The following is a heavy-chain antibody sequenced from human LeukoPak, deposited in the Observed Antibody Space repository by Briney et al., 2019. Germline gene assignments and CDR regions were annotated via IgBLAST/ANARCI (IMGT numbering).Heavy chain of an antibody. CDR1: GSTFSIYS. D-gene: IGHD3-22*01. CDR2: ISSSSSFI. V-gene: IGHV3-21*01. J-gene: IGHJ1*01. CDR3: ATRGEHSYDSNRSGYFQH. Sequence: PGGSPRLSCAASGSTFSIYSMNWVRQAPGKGLEWVSSISSSSSFIYYADSVKGRFTISRDNAKNSLYLQMNSLRAEDTAVYYCATRGEHSYDSNRSGYFQHWGQGTLVIVSS.